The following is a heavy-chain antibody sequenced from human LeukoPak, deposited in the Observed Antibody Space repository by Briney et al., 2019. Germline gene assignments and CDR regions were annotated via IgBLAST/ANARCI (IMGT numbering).Heavy chain of an antibody. Sequence: ASVKVSCKASGYTFTSYGISWVRQAPGQGLEWMGWINTYKGDTLYAQKLQGRVSMTADTSTNTAYMELRSLRFDDTAVYYCAREFGHCYGDNCFYFFDTWGQGFLVTVSS. V-gene: IGHV1-18*01. J-gene: IGHJ4*02. CDR2: INTYKGDT. D-gene: IGHD4-23*01. CDR1: GYTFTSYG. CDR3: AREFGHCYGDNCFYFFDT.